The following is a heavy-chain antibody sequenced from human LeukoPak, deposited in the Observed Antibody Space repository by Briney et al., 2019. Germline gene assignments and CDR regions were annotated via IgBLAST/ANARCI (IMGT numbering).Heavy chain of an antibody. J-gene: IGHJ4*02. CDR2: INWNGGST. V-gene: IGHV3-20*04. D-gene: IGHD5-12*01. CDR3: ARGSMDIVATSHGWGDYFDY. Sequence: GGSLRLSCAASGFTLDDYGMSWVRQAPGKGLEWVSGINWNGGSTGYADSVKGRFTISRDNAKNSLYLQMNSLRAEDTALYYCARGSMDIVATSHGWGDYFDYWGQGTLVTVSS. CDR1: GFTLDDYG.